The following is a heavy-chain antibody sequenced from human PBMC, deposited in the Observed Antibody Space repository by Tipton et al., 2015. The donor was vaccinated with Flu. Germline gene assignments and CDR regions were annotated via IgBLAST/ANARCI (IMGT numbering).Heavy chain of an antibody. Sequence: TLSLTCTVSGGSISNYNYYWGWIRQSPEKGLEWIGTVDYRGSTYYNPSLKSRVTISIDTSKNQFSLKLSSVTAADTAVYYCARDDRVVVVPAAMGFLYGMDVWGQGTTVTVSS. CDR3: ARDDRVVVVPAAMGFLYGMDV. CDR1: GGSISNYNYY. D-gene: IGHD2-2*01. V-gene: IGHV4-39*07. CDR2: VDYRGST. J-gene: IGHJ6*02.